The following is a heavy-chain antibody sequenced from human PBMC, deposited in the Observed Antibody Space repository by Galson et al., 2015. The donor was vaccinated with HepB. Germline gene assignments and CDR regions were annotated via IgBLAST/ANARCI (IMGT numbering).Heavy chain of an antibody. Sequence: SVKVSCKASGYTFTGYYMHWVRQAPGQGLEWMGRINPNSGGTNYEQKFQGRVTMTRDTSISTAYMELSRLRSDDTAVYYCARVTEIFGVVTHHDAFDIWGQGTMVTVSS. D-gene: IGHD3-3*01. V-gene: IGHV1-2*06. CDR1: GYTFTGYY. CDR2: INPNSGGT. CDR3: ARVTEIFGVVTHHDAFDI. J-gene: IGHJ3*02.